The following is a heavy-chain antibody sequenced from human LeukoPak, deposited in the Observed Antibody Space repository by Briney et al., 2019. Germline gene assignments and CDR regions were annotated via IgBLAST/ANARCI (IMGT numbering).Heavy chain of an antibody. J-gene: IGHJ4*02. CDR1: GFTFSSYE. D-gene: IGHD6-13*01. CDR2: ISSSGSTI. Sequence: GGSLILSCAASGFTFSSYEMNWVRQAPGKGLEWVSYISSSGSTIYYADSVKGRFTISRDNAKNSLYLQMNSLRAEDTAVYYCARYSLQQLPPSYFDYWGQGTLVTVSS. V-gene: IGHV3-48*03. CDR3: ARYSLQQLPPSYFDY.